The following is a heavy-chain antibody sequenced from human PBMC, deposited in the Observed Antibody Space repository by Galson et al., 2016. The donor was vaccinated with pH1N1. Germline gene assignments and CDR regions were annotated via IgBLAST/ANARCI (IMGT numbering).Heavy chain of an antibody. D-gene: IGHD6-13*01. CDR2: IYYSVST. CDR1: GGSIGSDDYY. Sequence: TLSLTCTVSGGSIGSDDYYWSWIRQPPGKGLEWIGYIYYSVSTYYNPSLKSRVTISVDTSKNQVSLKLSSVTAADTAVYYCARNIAAAGTYYFDYWGQGTLVTVSS. V-gene: IGHV4-30-4*01. J-gene: IGHJ4*02. CDR3: ARNIAAAGTYYFDY.